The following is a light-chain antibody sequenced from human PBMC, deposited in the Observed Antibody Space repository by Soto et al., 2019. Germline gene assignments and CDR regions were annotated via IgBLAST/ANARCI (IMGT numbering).Light chain of an antibody. Sequence: QSVLTQPRSVSGFPGQSVTISCTGTSSDVGGYNYVSWYQQHPGKAPKLMIYDVSKRPSGVPDCFSGSKSGNTASLTISGLQAEDEADYYCCSYAGSYTLPYYVFGTRTKVTVL. CDR3: CSYAGSYTLPYYV. V-gene: IGLV2-11*01. CDR1: SSDVGGYNY. CDR2: DVS. J-gene: IGLJ1*01.